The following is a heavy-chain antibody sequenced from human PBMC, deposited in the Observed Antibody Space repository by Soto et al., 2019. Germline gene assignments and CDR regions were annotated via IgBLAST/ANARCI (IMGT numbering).Heavy chain of an antibody. CDR2: VYHTGTT. J-gene: IGHJ6*02. Sequence: LSLTCVVSGGPVSGDDLYWSWIRHLPRKGLEWIAYVYHTGTTYYNPSLKSRVSISVDTSKNQFSLMLSSVTAADTAVYYCARGFRHGTYDMDVWGQGTTVTVSS. D-gene: IGHD1-26*01. V-gene: IGHV4-31*02. CDR1: GGPVSGDDLY. CDR3: ARGFRHGTYDMDV.